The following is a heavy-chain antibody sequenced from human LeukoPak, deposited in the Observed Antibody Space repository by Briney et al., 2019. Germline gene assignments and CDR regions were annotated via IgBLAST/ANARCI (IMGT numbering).Heavy chain of an antibody. CDR2: IAYGGTYT. CDR1: GFTFSDYA. D-gene: IGHD2/OR15-2a*01. CDR3: ARNKAITAFFGMDV. V-gene: IGHV3-30*03. Sequence: GTSLRLSCAASGFTFSDYAMHWVRQAPGKGLEWVAVIAYGGTYTRHADSLKGRFTISRDNSRDTLYLQINSLRPEDTALYYCARNKAITAFFGMDVWGQGTTIIVSS. J-gene: IGHJ6*02.